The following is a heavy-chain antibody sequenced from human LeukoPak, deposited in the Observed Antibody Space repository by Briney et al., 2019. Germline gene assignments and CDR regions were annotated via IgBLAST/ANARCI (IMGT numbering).Heavy chain of an antibody. CDR2: ISGSGDRT. CDR1: GFTFSSYA. D-gene: IGHD6-13*01. CDR3: AIREPIGY. V-gene: IGHV3-23*01. J-gene: IGHJ4*02. Sequence: GGSLRLSCAASGFTFSSYAMSWVRQAPGKGPEWVSAISGSGDRTDYADSVRGRFTISRDNSKSTLYMQMNSLRVEDTAIYYCAIREPIGYWGQGSLVTVSP.